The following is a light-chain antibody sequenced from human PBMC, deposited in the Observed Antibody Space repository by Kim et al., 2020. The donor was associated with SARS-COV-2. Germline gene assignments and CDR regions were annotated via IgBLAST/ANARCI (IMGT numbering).Light chain of an antibody. Sequence: VTPKEKVTITCRASQSIGSSLHWYQQKPDQSPKLLIKYASQSISGVPSRFSGSGSGTDFTLTISSLQPEDFAIYYCQQLNSFPLTFGGGTKVDIK. CDR2: YAS. CDR1: QSIGSS. V-gene: IGKV6-21*02. J-gene: IGKJ4*01. CDR3: QQLNSFPLT.